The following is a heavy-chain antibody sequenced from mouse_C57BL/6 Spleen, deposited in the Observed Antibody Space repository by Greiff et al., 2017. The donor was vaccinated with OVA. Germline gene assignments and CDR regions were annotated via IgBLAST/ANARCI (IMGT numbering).Heavy chain of an antibody. CDR3: ARISQGYTACFAH. CDR2: ISSGSSTI. V-gene: IGHV5-17*01. J-gene: IGHJ3*01. D-gene: IGHD2-2*01. CDR1: GFTFSDYG. Sequence: EVQGVESGGGLVKPGGSLKLSCAASGFTFSDYGMHWVRQAPEKGLEWVAYISSGSSTIYYADTVKGRFTISRDNAKNTLFLQMTSLRSEDTAMYFCARISQGYTACFAHWGQGALVTVSA.